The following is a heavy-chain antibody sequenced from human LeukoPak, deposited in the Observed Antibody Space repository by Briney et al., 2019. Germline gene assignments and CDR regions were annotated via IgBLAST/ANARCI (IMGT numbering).Heavy chain of an antibody. CDR3: ARDRVVGATTTRYFDL. J-gene: IGHJ2*01. CDR1: GYTFTSYY. Sequence: ASVKVSCKASGYTFTSYYMHWVRQAPGQGLEWMGIINPSGGRTSYAQKFQGRVTMTRDTSTSTVYMELSSLRSEDTAVYYCARDRVVGATTTRYFDLWGRGTLVTVSS. V-gene: IGHV1-46*01. D-gene: IGHD1-26*01. CDR2: INPSGGRT.